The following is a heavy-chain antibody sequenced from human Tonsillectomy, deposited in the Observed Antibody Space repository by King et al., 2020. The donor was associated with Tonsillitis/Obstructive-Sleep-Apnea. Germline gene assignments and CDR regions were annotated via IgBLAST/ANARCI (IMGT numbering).Heavy chain of an antibody. Sequence: QLQESGPGLVKPSETLSLTCTVSGGSISSYYWSWIRQPPGKGLEWIGSIYYSGGTNYNPSLKSRVTISVDTSKNQFSLKLSSVTAADTAVYYCAGDRVHCSSTSCYGNAFDIWGQGTMVTVSS. D-gene: IGHD2-2*01. J-gene: IGHJ3*02. V-gene: IGHV4-59*01. CDR2: IYYSGGT. CDR3: AGDRVHCSSTSCYGNAFDI. CDR1: GGSISSYY.